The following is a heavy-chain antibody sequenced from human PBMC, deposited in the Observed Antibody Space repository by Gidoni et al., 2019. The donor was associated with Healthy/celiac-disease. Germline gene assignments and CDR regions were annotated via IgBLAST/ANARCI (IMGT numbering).Heavy chain of an antibody. CDR2: IFSNDEK. CDR3: ARIRGGYSYGYDLDY. D-gene: IGHD5-18*01. V-gene: IGHV2-26*01. Sequence: QVTLKESGPVLVKPTETLTLTCTVSGFSLSNARMGVSWIRQPPGKALELLAHIFSNDEKSYSTSLKSRLTISKDTSKSQVVLTMTNMDPVDTATYYCARIRGGYSYGYDLDYWGQGTLVTVSS. CDR1: GFSLSNARMG. J-gene: IGHJ4*02.